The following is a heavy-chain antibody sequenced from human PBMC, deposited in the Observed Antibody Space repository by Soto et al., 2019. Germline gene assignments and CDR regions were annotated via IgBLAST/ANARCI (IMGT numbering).Heavy chain of an antibody. D-gene: IGHD5-12*01. CDR2: ISAYNGNT. Sequence: QVQLVQSGAEVKKPGASVKVSCKASGYTFTSYGISWVRQAPGQGLEWMGWISAYNGNTNYAQKPQGRFTMTTDTSTSTAYMELRGLRSADMAVYYCASDNGYEPDYWGQGALVTVSS. CDR1: GYTFTSYG. CDR3: ASDNGYEPDY. V-gene: IGHV1-18*03. J-gene: IGHJ4*02.